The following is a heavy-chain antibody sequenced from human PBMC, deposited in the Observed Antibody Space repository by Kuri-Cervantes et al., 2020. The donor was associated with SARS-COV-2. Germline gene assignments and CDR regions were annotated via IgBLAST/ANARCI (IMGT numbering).Heavy chain of an antibody. CDR2: INAGNGNT. V-gene: IGHV1-3*01. D-gene: IGHD2-15*01. CDR3: ATTSGYCSGGSCHGNY. J-gene: IGHJ4*02. Sequence: ASVKVSCKASGYTFTSYAMHWVRQATGQRLEWMGWINAGNGNTKYSQKFQGRVTITRDTSASTAYMELSSLRSEDTAVYYCATTSGYCSGGSCHGNYWGQGTLVTVSS. CDR1: GYTFTSYA.